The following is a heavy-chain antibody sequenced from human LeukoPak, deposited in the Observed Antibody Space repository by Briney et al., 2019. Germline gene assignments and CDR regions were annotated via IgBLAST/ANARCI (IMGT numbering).Heavy chain of an antibody. J-gene: IGHJ4*02. Sequence: SETLSLTCTVSGYSISSGYYWGWIRQPPGKGLEWIGSIYHSGSTYYNPSLKSRVTISVDTSKNQFSLKLSSVTAADTAVYYCARGAVGDIVVVPAAIGGLYVDYWGQGTLVTVSS. CDR1: GYSISSGYY. CDR2: IYHSGST. CDR3: ARGAVGDIVVVPAAIGGLYVDY. D-gene: IGHD2-2*02. V-gene: IGHV4-38-2*02.